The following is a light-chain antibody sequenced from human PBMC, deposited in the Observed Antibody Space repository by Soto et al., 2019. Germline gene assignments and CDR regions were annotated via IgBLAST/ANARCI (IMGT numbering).Light chain of an antibody. V-gene: IGKV3-15*01. CDR2: GAS. Sequence: EIVMTQSPATLSVPPGERVTLSCRASQSVSGNLAWYQQKPGQAPRLLIYGASTRATGIPARFSGSGSGTEFTLPISSLQSEDFAVYYCQQYNNWPPFTFGQGTRLEIK. CDR3: QQYNNWPPFT. J-gene: IGKJ5*01. CDR1: QSVSGN.